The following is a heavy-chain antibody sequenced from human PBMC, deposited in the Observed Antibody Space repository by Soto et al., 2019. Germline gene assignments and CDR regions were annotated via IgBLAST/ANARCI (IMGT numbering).Heavy chain of an antibody. CDR2: IYYSGST. Sequence: QVQLQESGPGLVKPSQTLSLTCNVSGGSISSGGYYWSWIRQHPGKGLEWIGYIYYSGSTYYNPSLKRRVTISVDTSKNQFSLKLCSVTAADTAVYYCARGGFLQGVDYWGQGTLVTVSS. V-gene: IGHV4-31*03. CDR1: GGSISSGGYY. CDR3: ARGGFLQGVDY. D-gene: IGHD4-4*01. J-gene: IGHJ4*02.